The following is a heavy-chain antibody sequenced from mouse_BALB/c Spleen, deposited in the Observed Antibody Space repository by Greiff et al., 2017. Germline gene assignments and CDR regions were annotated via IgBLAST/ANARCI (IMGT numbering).Heavy chain of an antibody. J-gene: IGHJ2*01. CDR1: GYTFTDYE. V-gene: IGHV1-15*01. CDR2: IDPETGGT. D-gene: IGHD3-1*01. CDR3: TVGGY. Sequence: VQLQQSGAELVRPGASVTLSCKASGYTFTDYEMHWVKQTPVHGLEWIGAIDPETGGTAYNQKFKGKATLTADKSSSTAYMELRSLTSEDSAVYYCTVGGYWGQGTTLTVSS.